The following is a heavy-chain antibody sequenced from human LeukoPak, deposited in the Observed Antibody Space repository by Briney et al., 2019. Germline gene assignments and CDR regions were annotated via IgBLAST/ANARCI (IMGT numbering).Heavy chain of an antibody. CDR1: GYTFTGYY. CDR2: INPNSGGT. Sequence: ASVKVSCKASGYTFTGYYMHWVRQAPGQGLEWMGWINPNSGGTNYAQKFQGRVTMTRDTSISTAYMELSRLRSDDTAVYYCARDRGSGYGSGVLDYWGQGTLVTVSS. D-gene: IGHD5-12*01. V-gene: IGHV1-2*02. CDR3: ARDRGSGYGSGVLDY. J-gene: IGHJ4*02.